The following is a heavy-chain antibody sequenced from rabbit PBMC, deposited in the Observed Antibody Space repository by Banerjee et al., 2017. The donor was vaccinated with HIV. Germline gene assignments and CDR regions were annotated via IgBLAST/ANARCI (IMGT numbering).Heavy chain of an antibody. CDR3: ARGVDGYGYCTSRLHL. Sequence: QEQLEESGGDLVKPGASLTLTCKASGLDFSSSYWICWVRQAPGKGPEWIACIYTGDGRTYYASWAKGRFTISKTSSTTVTLQMTSLTAADTATYFCARGVDGYGYCTSRLHLWGPGTLVTVS. J-gene: IGHJ3*01. V-gene: IGHV1S45*01. D-gene: IGHD6-1*01. CDR1: GLDFSSSYW. CDR2: IYTGDGRT.